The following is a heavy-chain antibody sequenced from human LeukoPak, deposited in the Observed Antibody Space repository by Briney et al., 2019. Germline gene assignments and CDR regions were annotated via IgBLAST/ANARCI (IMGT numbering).Heavy chain of an antibody. CDR3: ARSYSYGYYYYYGMDV. V-gene: IGHV4-31*03. D-gene: IGHD5-18*01. Sequence: SETLSLTCTVSGGSICSGGYYWSWIRQHPGKGLEWIGYIYYSGSTYYNPSLKSRVTISVDTSKNQFSLKLSSVTAADMAVYYCARSYSYGYYYYYGMDVWGKGTTVTVSS. CDR2: IYYSGST. J-gene: IGHJ6*04. CDR1: GGSICSGGYY.